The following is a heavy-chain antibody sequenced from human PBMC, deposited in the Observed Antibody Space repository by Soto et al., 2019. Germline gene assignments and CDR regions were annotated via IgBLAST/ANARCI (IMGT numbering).Heavy chain of an antibody. Sequence: PSETLSLTCSVSGASIYNGGYFWSWIRQPPGKGLEWIGYIYNSGSPYYNPSLKSRVTISVDTSKNQFSLKLSSVTAADTAVYYCARGPGTMAKIDYWGQGTLVTVSS. CDR2: IYNSGSP. V-gene: IGHV4-31*03. D-gene: IGHD3-10*01. J-gene: IGHJ4*02. CDR3: ARGPGTMAKIDY. CDR1: GASIYNGGYF.